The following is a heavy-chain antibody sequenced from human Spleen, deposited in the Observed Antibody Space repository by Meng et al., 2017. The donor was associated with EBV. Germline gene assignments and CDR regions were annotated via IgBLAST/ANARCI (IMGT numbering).Heavy chain of an antibody. J-gene: IGHJ4*02. CDR1: GGSFSCYY. V-gene: IGHV4-34*01. CDR3: ARLGRNSGWTHRNAPNYYFDY. Sequence: QGQLTQWVAGSFKPSESLFLTCAVYGGSFSCYYWSWIRQPPGKGLEWIGEINHSGSTDYNPSLKSRVTISVDTSKNQFSLKLGSVTAADTAVYYCARLGRNSGWTHRNAPNYYFDYWGQGTLVTVSS. D-gene: IGHD6-19*01. CDR2: INHSGST.